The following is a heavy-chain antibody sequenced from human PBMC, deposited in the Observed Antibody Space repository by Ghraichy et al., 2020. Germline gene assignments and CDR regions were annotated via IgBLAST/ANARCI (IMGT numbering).Heavy chain of an antibody. J-gene: IGHJ4*02. D-gene: IGHD6-13*01. V-gene: IGHV1-2*02. CDR3: ARAYSPIAALYYFDY. CDR1: GYTFTGYY. Sequence: ASVKVSCKASGYTFTGYYMHWVRQAPGQGLEWMGWINPNSGGTNYAQKFQGRVTMTRDTSISTAYMELSRLRSDDTAVYYCARAYSPIAALYYFDYWGQGTLVTVSS. CDR2: INPNSGGT.